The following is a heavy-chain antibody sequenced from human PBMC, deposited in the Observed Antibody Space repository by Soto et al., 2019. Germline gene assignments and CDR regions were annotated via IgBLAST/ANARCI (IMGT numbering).Heavy chain of an antibody. CDR2: STHTGNT. CDR1: GYAFPHYV. J-gene: IGHJ4*02. CDR3: ARRGEHPLDY. D-gene: IGHD7-27*01. Sequence: ASVKVSCKTSGYAFPHYVINWVRQAPGHGLEWMGFSTHTGNTNYAQNFQGRVVLTTDTSTSTAYMGVTSLRSDDTAVYYCARRGEHPLDYWGQGTPVTVSS. V-gene: IGHV1-18*01.